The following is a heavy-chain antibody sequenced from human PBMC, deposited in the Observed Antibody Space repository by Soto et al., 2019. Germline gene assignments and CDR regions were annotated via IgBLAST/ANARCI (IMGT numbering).Heavy chain of an antibody. CDR1: GFTFTTYA. Sequence: QVHLVESGGGVVQPGRSLRLSCTTSGFTFTTYAFHWVRQAPGRGLEWVAVISFDGSDQYYADSVKGRFTVSRDNSKNTPYLQMIALRPEDTAVYYCARDPNYSHEVSSYWGQGTLVTVSS. J-gene: IGHJ4*02. V-gene: IGHV3-30-3*01. CDR2: ISFDGSDQ. D-gene: IGHD4-4*01. CDR3: ARDPNYSHEVSSY.